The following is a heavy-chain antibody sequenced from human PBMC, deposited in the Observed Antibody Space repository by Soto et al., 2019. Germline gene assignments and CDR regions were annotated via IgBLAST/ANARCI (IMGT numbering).Heavy chain of an antibody. CDR3: ARGPYTYGYAIDL. CDR2: IYSSGST. V-gene: IGHV4-31*03. J-gene: IGHJ5*02. D-gene: IGHD5-18*01. Sequence: QVQLQESGPGLVKPSQTLSLTCSVSGGSISSGGYYWSWVRQHPGKGLEWIGYIYSSGSTYHYPSLESRVSISIDTSKNHFSLKLTSVTAADTAVYFCARGPYTYGYAIDLWGQGTLVTVSS. CDR1: GGSISSGGYY.